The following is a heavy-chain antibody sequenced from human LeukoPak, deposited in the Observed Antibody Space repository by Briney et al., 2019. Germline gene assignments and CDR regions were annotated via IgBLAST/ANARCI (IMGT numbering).Heavy chain of an antibody. CDR1: GYTFTGYY. CDR3: ARDGRRWLQLRSTFDY. J-gene: IGHJ4*02. D-gene: IGHD5-24*01. Sequence: ASVKVSCKASGYTFTGYYMHWVRQAPGQGLEWMGWINPNSGGTNYAQKFQGWVTMTRDTSISTAYMELSRLRSDDTAVYYCARDGRRWLQLRSTFDYWGQGTLVTVSS. V-gene: IGHV1-2*04. CDR2: INPNSGGT.